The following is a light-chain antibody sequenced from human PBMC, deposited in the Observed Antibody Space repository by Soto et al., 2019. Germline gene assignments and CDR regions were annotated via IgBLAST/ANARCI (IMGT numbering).Light chain of an antibody. J-gene: IGKJ1*01. CDR1: RSISDW. V-gene: IGKV1-5*01. CDR2: DAS. CDR3: LQYSSHSWT. Sequence: DIQMTQSSSTLSPSVGDRVSITCRASRSISDWLAWYQQKPGKAPRLLIFDASSLKSGVPSRFSGSGSGTEFTLTISGLQPDDVATYYCLQYSSHSWTFGQGTKVEIK.